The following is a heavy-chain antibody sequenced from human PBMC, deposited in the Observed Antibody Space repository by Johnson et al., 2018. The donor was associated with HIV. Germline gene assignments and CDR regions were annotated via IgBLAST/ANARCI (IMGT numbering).Heavy chain of an antibody. D-gene: IGHD3-10*01. CDR3: ARSRFREPAAFDI. CDR1: GFIFKDYG. Sequence: QVQLVESGGGVVPPGRSLRLSCAASGFIFKDYGIHWVRQTPGKGLEWVAFISDDGSNKYYADSVKGRFTISRDNSKNTLYLQMGSLRAEDMAVYYCARSRFREPAAFDIWGQGTMVTVSS. CDR2: ISDDGSNK. J-gene: IGHJ3*02. V-gene: IGHV3-30*03.